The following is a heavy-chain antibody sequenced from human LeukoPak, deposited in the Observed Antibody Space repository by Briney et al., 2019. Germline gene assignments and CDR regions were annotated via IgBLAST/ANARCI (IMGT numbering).Heavy chain of an antibody. D-gene: IGHD3-22*01. CDR2: IIPILGIA. Sequence: ASVSVSCKASGGTFSIYAISWVRQAPGQGLEWMGRIIPILGIANYTQKFQGRVTITADKSTSTAYMELRSLRAEDTAVYYCVGAVDSSGYSDRNWFDSWGQGTLVTVSS. CDR1: GGTFSIYA. CDR3: VGAVDSSGYSDRNWFDS. J-gene: IGHJ5*01. V-gene: IGHV1-69*04.